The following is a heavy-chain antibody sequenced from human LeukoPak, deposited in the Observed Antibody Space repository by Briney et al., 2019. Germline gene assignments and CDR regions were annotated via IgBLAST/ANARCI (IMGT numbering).Heavy chain of an antibody. CDR2: IITIFGTA. CDR3: ARGPANYYYYYYMDV. J-gene: IGHJ6*03. CDR1: GGTFSSYA. V-gene: IGHV1-69*05. Sequence: ASVKVSCKASGGTFSSYAISWVRQAPGQGLEWMGGIITIFGTANYAQKFQGRVTITTDESTSTAYMELSSLRSEDTAVYYYARGPANYYYYYYMDVWGKGTTVTVSS.